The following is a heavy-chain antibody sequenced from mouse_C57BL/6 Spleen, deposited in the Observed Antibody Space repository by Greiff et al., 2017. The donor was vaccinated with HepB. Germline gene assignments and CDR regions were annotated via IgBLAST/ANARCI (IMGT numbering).Heavy chain of an antibody. J-gene: IGHJ4*01. Sequence: EVMLVESGGGLVQPGGSLSLSCAASGFTFTDYYMSWVRQPPGKALEWLGFIRNKANGYTTEYSASVKGRFTISRDNSQSILYLQMNALRAEDSATYYCARSCLYAMDYWGQGTSVTVSS. CDR2: IRNKANGYTT. CDR1: GFTFTDYY. CDR3: ARSCLYAMDY. V-gene: IGHV7-3*01.